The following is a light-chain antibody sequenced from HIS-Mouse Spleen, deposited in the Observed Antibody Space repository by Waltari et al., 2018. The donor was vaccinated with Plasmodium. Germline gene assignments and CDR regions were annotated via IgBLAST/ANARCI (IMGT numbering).Light chain of an antibody. Sequence: QSVLTQPPSVSAAPGQKVTIPCSGSSSNIGNHYVSGYQQLPGTAPKLLIYDNNKRPSGIPDRFSGSKSGTSATLGITGLQTGDEADYYCGTWDSSLSAGVVFGGGTKLTVL. V-gene: IGLV1-51*01. CDR1: SSNIGNHY. CDR3: GTWDSSLSAGVV. J-gene: IGLJ2*01. CDR2: DNN.